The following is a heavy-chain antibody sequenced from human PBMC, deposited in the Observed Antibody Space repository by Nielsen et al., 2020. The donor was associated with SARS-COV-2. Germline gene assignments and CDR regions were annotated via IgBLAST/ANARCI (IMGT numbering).Heavy chain of an antibody. CDR3: ARALTDSAWRGVYYVDG. D-gene: IGHD2-21*02. J-gene: IGHJ6*03. CDR2: INVGTAKT. CDR1: GYNFMSYP. V-gene: IGHV1-3*01. Sequence: ASVKVSCKPSGYNFMSYPMHWVRQAPGQRLEWLGWINVGTAKTEYSQKFQGRVTITRDTPATTVYMQLSSLRSEDTATYYCARALTDSAWRGVYYVDGWGTGTTVTVSS.